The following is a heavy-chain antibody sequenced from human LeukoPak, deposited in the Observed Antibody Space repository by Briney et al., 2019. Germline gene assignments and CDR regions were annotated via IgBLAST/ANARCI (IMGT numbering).Heavy chain of an antibody. CDR2: ISDSGGST. D-gene: IGHD6-6*01. CDR3: AKDRVRIAATGVDY. J-gene: IGHJ4*02. Sequence: GESLKISCAASGFTFRGYAMSWVRQAPGKGLEWVSGISDSGGSTYYADSVKGRFTISRDNSKNTLYLQMHSLRADDTAVYYCAKDRVRIAATGVDYWGQGTLVTVSS. V-gene: IGHV3-23*01. CDR1: GFTFRGYA.